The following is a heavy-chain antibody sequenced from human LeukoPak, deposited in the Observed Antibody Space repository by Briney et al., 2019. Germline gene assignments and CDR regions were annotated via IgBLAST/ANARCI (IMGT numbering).Heavy chain of an antibody. CDR2: INPNSGGT. J-gene: IGHJ4*02. CDR3: ARGDYYDSSGYCPPLEY. D-gene: IGHD3-22*01. Sequence: ASVKVSCKASGYTFTSYGISWVRQAPGQGLEWMGWINPNSGGTNYAQKFQGRVTMTRDTSISTAYMELSRLRSDDTAVYYCARGDYYDSSGYCPPLEYWGQGTLVTVSS. CDR1: GYTFTSYG. V-gene: IGHV1-2*02.